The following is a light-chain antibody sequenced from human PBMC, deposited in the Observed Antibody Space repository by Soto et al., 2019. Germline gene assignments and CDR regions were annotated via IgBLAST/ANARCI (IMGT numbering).Light chain of an antibody. Sequence: SYELTQPSSVSVAPGKTARITCGGNNIGSKSVHWYQQKPGQAPVLVIYHDGVRPSGIPERFSGSNSGNTATLTISSVEAGDEDDYYCQVWDSSSDHWVFGGGTKLTVL. J-gene: IGLJ3*02. V-gene: IGLV3-21*04. CDR2: HDG. CDR1: NIGSKS. CDR3: QVWDSSSDHWV.